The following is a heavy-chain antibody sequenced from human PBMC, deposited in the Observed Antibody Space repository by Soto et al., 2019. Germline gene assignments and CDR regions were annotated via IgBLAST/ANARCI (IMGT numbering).Heavy chain of an antibody. CDR3: ARLGGGAGRHQNWFDP. CDR1: GYSFTSYW. D-gene: IGHD3-16*01. V-gene: IGHV5-51*01. CDR2: IYPGDSDT. J-gene: IGHJ5*02. Sequence: GESLKISCKGSGYSFTSYWIGWVRQMPGKGLEWMGIIYPGDSDTRYSPSFQGQVTISADKSISTAYLQWSSLKASDTATYYCARLGGGAGRHQNWFDPWGQGTLVTVSS.